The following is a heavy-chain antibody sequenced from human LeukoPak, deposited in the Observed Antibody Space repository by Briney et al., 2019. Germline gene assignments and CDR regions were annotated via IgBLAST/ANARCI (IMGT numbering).Heavy chain of an antibody. D-gene: IGHD3-22*01. V-gene: IGHV3-23*01. Sequence: PGGSLRLSCAASGFTFSSYAMSWVRQAPGKGLEGVSAISGSGGSTYYADSVKGRFTISRDNSKNTLYLQMNSLRAEDTAVYYCAKDQRYYYDSSGYYYEEREYYFDHWGQGTLVTVSS. CDR3: AKDQRYYYDSSGYYYEEREYYFDH. CDR1: GFTFSSYA. J-gene: IGHJ4*02. CDR2: ISGSGGST.